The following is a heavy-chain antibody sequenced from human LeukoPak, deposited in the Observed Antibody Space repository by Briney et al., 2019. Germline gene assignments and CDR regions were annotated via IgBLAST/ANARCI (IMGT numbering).Heavy chain of an antibody. CDR3: ASVRRDGYNRYFDY. CDR1: GGSISSGGYY. CDR2: IYYSGST. D-gene: IGHD5-24*01. J-gene: IGHJ4*02. Sequence: SQTLSLTCTVSGGSISSGGYYWRWLRQHPGKGLEWIGYIYYSGSTYYNPSLKSRVTISVDTSKNQFSLKLSSVTAADTAVYYCASVRRDGYNRYFDYWGQGTLVTVSS. V-gene: IGHV4-31*03.